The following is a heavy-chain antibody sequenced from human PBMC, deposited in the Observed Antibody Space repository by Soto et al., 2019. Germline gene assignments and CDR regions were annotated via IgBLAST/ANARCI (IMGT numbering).Heavy chain of an antibody. Sequence: GGSLRLSCAASGFTFSSYAMSWVRQAPGRGLEWVSAISGSGGSTYYADSVKGRFTISRDNSKNTLYLQMNSLRAEDTAVYYCAKDRSYYYDSSGYTDAFDIWGQGTMVTVSS. D-gene: IGHD3-22*01. V-gene: IGHV3-23*01. CDR3: AKDRSYYYDSSGYTDAFDI. J-gene: IGHJ3*02. CDR1: GFTFSSYA. CDR2: ISGSGGST.